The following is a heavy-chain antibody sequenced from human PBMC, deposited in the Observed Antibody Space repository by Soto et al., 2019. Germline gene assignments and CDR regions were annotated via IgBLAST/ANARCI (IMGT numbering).Heavy chain of an antibody. CDR1: GFTFCAYS. CDR3: ARDGYSGRSDGFDI. CDR2: ISYDGKNE. J-gene: IGHJ3*02. D-gene: IGHD1-26*01. V-gene: IGHV3-30*04. Sequence: QVQLVESGGGVVQPGRSLRLSCAASGFTFCAYSMHWVRQPPGKGLEWVAVISYDGKNERYTDPVKGRFTVSRDNSKSTMYLQMNSLRSEDTAVYYCARDGYSGRSDGFDIWGQGTMVTVSS.